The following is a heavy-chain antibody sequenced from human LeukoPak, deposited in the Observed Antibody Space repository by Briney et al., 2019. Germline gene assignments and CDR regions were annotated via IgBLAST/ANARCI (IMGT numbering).Heavy chain of an antibody. D-gene: IGHD2-21*02. CDR1: GGSISSYY. CDR2: IYTSGST. V-gene: IGHV4-4*07. J-gene: IGHJ3*02. Sequence: SETLSLTCTVSGGSISSYYWSWIRQPAGKGLEWIGRIYTSGSTNYNPSLKSRVTISVDTSKNQFSLRLSSVTAADTAVYYCARRIGYCGGDCYSDAFDIWGQGTMVTVSS. CDR3: ARRIGYCGGDCYSDAFDI.